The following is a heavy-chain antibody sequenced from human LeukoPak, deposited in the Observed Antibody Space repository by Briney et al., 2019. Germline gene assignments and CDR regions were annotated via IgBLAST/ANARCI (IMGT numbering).Heavy chain of an antibody. D-gene: IGHD1-1*01. Sequence: PGGSLRLSCAASGFTFSSYAMSWVRQAPGKGLEWVSAISGSGGSTYYADSVKGRFTISRDNVKNSLYLQMNSLRDEDTAVYYCARGHDLAKRSIDYWGRGTLVTVSS. J-gene: IGHJ4*02. V-gene: IGHV3-23*01. CDR3: ARGHDLAKRSIDY. CDR1: GFTFSSYA. CDR2: ISGSGGST.